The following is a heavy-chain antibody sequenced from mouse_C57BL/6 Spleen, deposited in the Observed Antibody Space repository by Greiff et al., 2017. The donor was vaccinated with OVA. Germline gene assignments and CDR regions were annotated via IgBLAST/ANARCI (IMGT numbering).Heavy chain of an antibody. D-gene: IGHD1-1*01. CDR1: GYTFTSYW. CDR2: IDPSDSYT. Sequence: QVQLQQPGAELVKPGASVKLSCKASGYTFTSYWMQWVKQRPGQGLEWIGEIDPSDSYTNSNQKFKGKATLTVDTSSSTAYMQLSSLTSDDSAVYYCARRDTTVLDYWGQGTTLTVSS. J-gene: IGHJ2*01. V-gene: IGHV1-50*01. CDR3: ARRDTTVLDY.